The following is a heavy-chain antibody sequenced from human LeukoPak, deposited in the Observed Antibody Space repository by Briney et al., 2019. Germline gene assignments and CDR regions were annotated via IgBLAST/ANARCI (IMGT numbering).Heavy chain of an antibody. Sequence: SVKVSCKASGGTFSSYAISWVRQAPGQGLEWMERIIPIFGTANYAQKFQGRVTITTDESTSTAYMELSGLRSEDTAVYYRAKNKLWFGELSPYYFDYWGQGTLVTVSS. V-gene: IGHV1-69*05. CDR3: AKNKLWFGELSPYYFDY. D-gene: IGHD3-10*01. CDR2: IIPIFGTA. CDR1: GGTFSSYA. J-gene: IGHJ4*02.